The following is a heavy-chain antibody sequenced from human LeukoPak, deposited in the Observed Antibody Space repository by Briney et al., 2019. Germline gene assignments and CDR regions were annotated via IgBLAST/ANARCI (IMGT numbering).Heavy chain of an antibody. CDR3: VKVASSPGPFDY. CDR2: IKHDGSEK. V-gene: IGHV3-7*02. CDR1: GFTFSTYW. Sequence: GGSLRLSCAASGFTFSTYWMSWVRQAPGKGLEWVANIKHDGSEKYYVDSVKGRFTISRDNSKNTLYLQMSSLRPEDTAVYYCVKVASSPGPFDYWGQGTLVIVSS. D-gene: IGHD6-13*01. J-gene: IGHJ4*02.